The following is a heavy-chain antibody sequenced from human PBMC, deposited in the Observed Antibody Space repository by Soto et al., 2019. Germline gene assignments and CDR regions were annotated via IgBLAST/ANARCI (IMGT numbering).Heavy chain of an antibody. V-gene: IGHV1-69*06. CDR1: GGAFSRYI. Sequence: QVQLVQSGAEVKKPGSSVKVSCQASGGAFSRYIISWVRQAPGQGLEWMGGIIPIFGTTNYAQSFQGRVTITADKTTSTAYMELSSLRSEDTAVYYCASRHCSGGSCYSEIWDYWGQGTLVTVAS. CDR2: IIPIFGTT. CDR3: ASRHCSGGSCYSEIWDY. J-gene: IGHJ4*02. D-gene: IGHD2-15*01.